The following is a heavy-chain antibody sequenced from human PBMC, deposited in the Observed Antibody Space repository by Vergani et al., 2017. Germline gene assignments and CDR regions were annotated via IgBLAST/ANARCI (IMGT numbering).Heavy chain of an antibody. CDR2: IYYSGST. CDR3: ASDRPAYYDYVWGSYRYTNYYCGMDV. J-gene: IGHJ6*02. Sequence: QVQLQESGPGLVKPSQTLSLTCTVSGGSISSGDYYWSWIRQPPGKGLEWIGYIYYSGSTYYNPSLKSRVTISVDTSKNQFSLKLSSVTAADTAVYYCASDRPAYYDYVWGSYRYTNYYCGMDVWGQ. V-gene: IGHV4-30-4*08. D-gene: IGHD3-16*02. CDR1: GGSISSGDYY.